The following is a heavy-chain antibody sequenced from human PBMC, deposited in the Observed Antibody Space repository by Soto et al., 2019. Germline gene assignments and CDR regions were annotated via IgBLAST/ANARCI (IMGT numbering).Heavy chain of an antibody. CDR2: IFANGHT. D-gene: IGHD6-13*01. V-gene: IGHV4-4*07. CDR1: GGSISEKY. Sequence: LTCIVSGGSISEKYWNWVRQPPGKGLEWIGLIFANGHTDYNPSLKSRVTMSVDASKNQFSLRLTSMTAADTAVYYCVASLAASGLNWLDPWGRGTLVTVSS. J-gene: IGHJ5*02. CDR3: VASLAASGLNWLDP.